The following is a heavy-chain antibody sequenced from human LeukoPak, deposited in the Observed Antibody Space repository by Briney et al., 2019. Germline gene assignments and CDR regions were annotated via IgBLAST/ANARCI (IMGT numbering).Heavy chain of an antibody. CDR1: GFTFCDYA. J-gene: IGHJ4*02. V-gene: IGHV3-53*01. Sequence: PGRSLRLSCTASGFTFCDYAMSWVRQAPGKGLEWVSVMYNGGNTYYSDSVKGRFTISRDKSKNTLYLQMNSLRAEDTAVYYCARGIGSTVFFDHWGQGTLVTVSS. CDR3: ARGIGSTVFFDH. D-gene: IGHD4-11*01. CDR2: MYNGGNT.